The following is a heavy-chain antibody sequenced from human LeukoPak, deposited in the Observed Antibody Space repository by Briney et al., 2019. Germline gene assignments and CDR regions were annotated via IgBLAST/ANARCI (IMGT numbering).Heavy chain of an antibody. CDR1: GGSLSSSSYY. CDR2: IYYTGRA. Sequence: SETLSLTCTVSGGSLSSSSYYWSWIRQPPGTGLEWIGYIYYTGRADYNPSLKSRVSMSVDTSKNQFSLRVNSMTAADTAVYYCARGDFWSGAPTDWGQGTLVTVFS. V-gene: IGHV4-61*01. CDR3: ARGDFWSGAPTD. J-gene: IGHJ4*02. D-gene: IGHD3-3*01.